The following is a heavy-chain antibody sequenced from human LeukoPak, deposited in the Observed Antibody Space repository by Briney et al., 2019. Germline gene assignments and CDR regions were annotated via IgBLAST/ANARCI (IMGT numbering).Heavy chain of an antibody. D-gene: IGHD6-13*01. V-gene: IGHV5-51*01. J-gene: IGHJ5*02. CDR3: ARRPEYSSSWYGGFDP. Sequence: GESLKISCKGSGYSFTSYWIGWVRQMPGKGLEWMGIIYPGDSDARYSPSFQGQVTISADKSISTAYLQWSSLKASDTAMYYCARRPEYSSSWYGGFDPWGQGTLVTVSS. CDR2: IYPGDSDA. CDR1: GYSFTSYW.